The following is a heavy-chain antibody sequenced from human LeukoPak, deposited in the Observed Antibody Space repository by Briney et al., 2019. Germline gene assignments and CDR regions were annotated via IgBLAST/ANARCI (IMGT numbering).Heavy chain of an antibody. D-gene: IGHD2-2*02. CDR1: GYTFTSYD. CDR2: MNPNSGNT. Sequence: GASVKVSCKASGYTFTSYDINCVRQATGQGLEWMGWMNPNSGNTGYAQKFQGRVTMTRNTSISTAYMELSSLRSEDTAVYYCARGIYCSSTSCYTGFDYWGQGTLVTVSS. V-gene: IGHV1-8*01. J-gene: IGHJ4*02. CDR3: ARGIYCSSTSCYTGFDY.